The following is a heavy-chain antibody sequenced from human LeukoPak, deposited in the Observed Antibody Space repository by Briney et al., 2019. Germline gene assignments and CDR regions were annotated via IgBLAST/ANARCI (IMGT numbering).Heavy chain of an antibody. CDR3: ARVGGYCSDGNCYPKY. D-gene: IGHD2-8*01. J-gene: IGHJ4*02. CDR1: GYTFTGYY. V-gene: IGHV7-4-1*02. CDR2: IHTDTGNP. Sequence: ASVKVSCKASGYTFTGYYMHWVRQAPGQGLEWMGWIHTDTGNPTYAQGFTGRFVFSLDRSVSTTYLQISGLKAEDTAVYYCARVGGYCSDGNCYPKYWGQGTLVTVSS.